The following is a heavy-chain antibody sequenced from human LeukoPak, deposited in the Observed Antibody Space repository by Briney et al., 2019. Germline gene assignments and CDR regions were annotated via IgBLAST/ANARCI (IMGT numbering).Heavy chain of an antibody. CDR3: SRGSSLTGNRVPSDY. Sequence: GGSLRLSCAASGFTFDDYAMHWVRQAPGKGLEWVSGISWNSGSIGYADSVKGRFTISRDNAKNSLYLQMNSLRAEDTALYYCSRGSSLTGNRVPSDYWGQGTLVSVSS. CDR1: GFTFDDYA. D-gene: IGHD3-9*01. V-gene: IGHV3-9*01. CDR2: ISWNSGSI. J-gene: IGHJ4*02.